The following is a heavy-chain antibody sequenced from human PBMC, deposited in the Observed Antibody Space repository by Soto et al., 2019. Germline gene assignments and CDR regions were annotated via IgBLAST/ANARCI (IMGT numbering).Heavy chain of an antibody. J-gene: IGHJ4*02. Sequence: PGGSLRLSCAASGFTFGDHWMHWVRQAPGKGLVWVAHTGNDGTSTTYADSVKGRFTISRDNAKNTLYLQMNSLRAEDTGLYYCVDTFSLAYWGQGILVTVSS. CDR3: VDTFSLAY. CDR1: GFTFGDHW. CDR2: TGNDGTST. V-gene: IGHV3-74*03.